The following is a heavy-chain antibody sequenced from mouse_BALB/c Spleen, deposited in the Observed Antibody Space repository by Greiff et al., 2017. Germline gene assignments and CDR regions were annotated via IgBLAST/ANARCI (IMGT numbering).Heavy chain of an antibody. V-gene: IGHV5-17*02. J-gene: IGHJ4*01. Sequence: EVKLVESGGGLVQPGGSRKLSCAASGFTFSSFGMHWVRQAPEKGLEWVAYISSGSSTIYYADTVKGRFTISRDNPKNTLFLQMTSLRSEDTAMYYCARITVHAMDYWGQGTSVTVSS. CDR2: ISSGSSTI. CDR1: GFTFSSFG. CDR3: ARITVHAMDY. D-gene: IGHD3-1*01.